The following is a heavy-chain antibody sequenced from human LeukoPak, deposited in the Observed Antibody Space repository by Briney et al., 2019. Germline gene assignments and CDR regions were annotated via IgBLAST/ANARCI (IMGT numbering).Heavy chain of an antibody. CDR3: ARGARGSYSY. Sequence: SDTLSLTCTVSVGSISSCYWSWIRQPPGKGLEWIGYIFYSGSTNYNPSLRSRVTISVDTSKNQFTLNLSSVSAADTAVYYCARGARGSYSYWGQGTLVTVSS. CDR2: IFYSGST. V-gene: IGHV4-59*08. D-gene: IGHD1-26*01. J-gene: IGHJ4*02. CDR1: VGSISSCY.